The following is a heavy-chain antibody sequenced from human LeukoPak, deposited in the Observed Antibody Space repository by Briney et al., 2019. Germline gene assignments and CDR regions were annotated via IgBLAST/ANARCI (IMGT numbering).Heavy chain of an antibody. D-gene: IGHD2-21*02. V-gene: IGHV5-51*01. J-gene: IGHJ3*02. CDR3: ARPRLGVTTDHGAFDI. CDR1: GYSSTSYW. CDR2: IYPGDSDT. Sequence: GASLKFPCKGSGYSSTSYWIGSVRHMPGEGLEWMGIIYPGDSDTRYSPSFQGQVTISADKSISTAYLQWSSLKASDTAMYYCARPRLGVTTDHGAFDIWGQGTMVTVSS.